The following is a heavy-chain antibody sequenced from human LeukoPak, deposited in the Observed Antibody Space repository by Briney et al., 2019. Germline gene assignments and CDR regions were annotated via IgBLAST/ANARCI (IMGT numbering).Heavy chain of an antibody. CDR1: GGSISSYY. Sequence: SSETLSLTCSVSGGSISSYYWSWTRQPPGKGLEWIGYIYYSGSTNYNPSLKSRVTISVNTSKNEFSLKLSSVTAADTAVYYCARHDWSYPYFDYWGQGILVTVSS. D-gene: IGHD1-7*01. J-gene: IGHJ4*02. V-gene: IGHV4-59*01. CDR3: ARHDWSYPYFDY. CDR2: IYYSGST.